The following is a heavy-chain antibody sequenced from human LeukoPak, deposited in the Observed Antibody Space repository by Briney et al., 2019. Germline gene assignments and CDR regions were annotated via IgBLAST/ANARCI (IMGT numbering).Heavy chain of an antibody. Sequence: SETLSLTCAVYGGSFSGYYWSWIRQPPEKGLEWIGEINHSGSTNYNPSLKSRVTISVDTSKNQFSLKLSSVTAADTAVYYCAREGPSIAARLFDYWGQGTLVTVSS. D-gene: IGHD6-6*01. V-gene: IGHV4-34*01. CDR3: AREGPSIAARLFDY. J-gene: IGHJ4*02. CDR2: INHSGST. CDR1: GGSFSGYY.